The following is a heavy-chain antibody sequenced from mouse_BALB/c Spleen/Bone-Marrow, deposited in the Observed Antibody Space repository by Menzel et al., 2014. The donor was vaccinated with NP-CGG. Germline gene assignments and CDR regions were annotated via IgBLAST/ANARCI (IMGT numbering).Heavy chain of an antibody. CDR3: ARHAYYDQTEVSFVY. J-gene: IGHJ3*01. CDR1: GFSFNSYG. Sequence: EVQLQESGGGLVKSGGSLKLSCAASGFSFNSYGMSWVRQTPEKRLEWVATISGGGSYTFYPDGVKERFTISSDNAKNNLYLQLSSLRSEDTALYYCARHAYYDQTEVSFVYWGQGTLVTVSA. D-gene: IGHD2-4*01. V-gene: IGHV5-9-2*01. CDR2: ISGGGSYT.